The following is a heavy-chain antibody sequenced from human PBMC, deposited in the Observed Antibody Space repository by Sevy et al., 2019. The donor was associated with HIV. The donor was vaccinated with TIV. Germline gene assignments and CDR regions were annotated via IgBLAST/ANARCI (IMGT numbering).Heavy chain of an antibody. CDR2: IQYDGSNK. CDR3: VKEGGGGGGDH. Sequence: GGSLRLSCAASGFSFSSYGMHWVRQAPGKGLEWMSYIQYDGSNKDYADSVKGRFTISRDNSKNTVYLQMNSRRVEDTAVFYCVKEGGGGGGDHWGQGTLVTVSS. CDR1: GFSFSSYG. J-gene: IGHJ4*02. D-gene: IGHD3-16*01. V-gene: IGHV3-30*02.